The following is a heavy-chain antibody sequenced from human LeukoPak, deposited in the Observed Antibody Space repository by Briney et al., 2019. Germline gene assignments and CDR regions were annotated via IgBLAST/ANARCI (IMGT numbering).Heavy chain of an antibody. Sequence: VSLLRLSSAASEISFTNNSVHLVRQATGKGKEWVALISDDGSNKYYADSVKGRFTISRDNAKNTLYLQMSSLRSEDTAVYYCARTYGSSADAFDIWGQGTMVTVSS. CDR3: ARTYGSSADAFDI. CDR2: ISDDGSNK. V-gene: IGHV3-30*04. D-gene: IGHD6-6*01. J-gene: IGHJ3*02. CDR1: EISFTNNS.